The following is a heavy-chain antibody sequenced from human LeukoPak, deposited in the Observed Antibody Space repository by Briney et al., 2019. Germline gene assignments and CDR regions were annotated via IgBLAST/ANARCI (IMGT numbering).Heavy chain of an antibody. CDR3: AKRSDYSGDLNYFEL. V-gene: IGHV3-23*01. J-gene: IGHJ4*02. D-gene: IGHD4-23*01. CDR1: GFTFNTFV. Sequence: GGSLSLTCAASGFTFNTFVLSWVCQAPGKGLEWVSAISGRDSDTYYADSVKGRFTISRDNSKNTLYLQMNSLRAEDTAVYYCAKRSDYSGDLNYFELWGQGTLVTVSS. CDR2: ISGRDSDT.